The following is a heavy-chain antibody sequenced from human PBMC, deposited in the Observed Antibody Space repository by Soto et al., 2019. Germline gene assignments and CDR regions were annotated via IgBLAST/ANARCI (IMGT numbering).Heavy chain of an antibody. CDR3: ARDRAAAGTGNWFDP. CDR1: GFTFSSYA. V-gene: IGHV3-30-3*01. D-gene: IGHD6-13*01. J-gene: IGHJ5*02. CDR2: ISYDGSNK. Sequence: QVQLVESGGGVVQPGRSLRLSCAASGFTFSSYAMQWVRQAPGKGLEWVAVISYDGSNKYYADSVKGRFTISRDNSKNTLYLQMNSLRAEDTAVYYCARDRAAAGTGNWFDPWGQGTLVTVSS.